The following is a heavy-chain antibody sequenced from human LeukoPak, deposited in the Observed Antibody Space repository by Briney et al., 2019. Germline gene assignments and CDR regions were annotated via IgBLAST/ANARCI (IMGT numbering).Heavy chain of an antibody. D-gene: IGHD3-10*01. Sequence: SETLSLTCTVSGGSISSSSYYWGWIRQPPGKGLEWIGSIYYSGSTYYNPSLKSRVTISVDTSKNQFSLKLSSVTAADTAVYYCARHRGELFYWGQGTLVTVSS. CDR1: GGSISSSSYY. J-gene: IGHJ4*02. V-gene: IGHV4-39*01. CDR2: IYYSGST. CDR3: ARHRGELFY.